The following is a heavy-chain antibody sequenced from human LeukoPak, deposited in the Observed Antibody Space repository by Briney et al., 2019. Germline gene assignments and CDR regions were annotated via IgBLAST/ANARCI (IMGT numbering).Heavy chain of an antibody. V-gene: IGHV1-8*01. CDR1: GYTFTNYD. J-gene: IGHJ3*02. D-gene: IGHD2-15*01. CDR3: ATGIGVVAVAASNAFDI. Sequence: ASVKVSCKASGYTFTNYDINWVRQATGQGLEWMGYMNPNSGITTYAQKFQGRVTMTRNTSISTAYMELSSLRSEDTAVYYCATGIGVVAVAASNAFDIWGQGTMVTVSS. CDR2: MNPNSGIT.